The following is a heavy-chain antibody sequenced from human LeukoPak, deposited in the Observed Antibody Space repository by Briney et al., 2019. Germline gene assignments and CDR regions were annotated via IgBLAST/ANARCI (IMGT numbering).Heavy chain of an antibody. CDR1: RFTFSSYS. Sequence: PGGSLRLSCAASRFTFSSYSMNWVRQAPGKGLEWVSSISSSSSYIYYADSVKGRFTISRDNAKNSLYLQMNSLRAEDMALYYCAKDSYSNYYYYYMDVWGKGTTVTVSS. V-gene: IGHV3-21*04. J-gene: IGHJ6*03. CDR2: ISSSSSYI. D-gene: IGHD1-26*01. CDR3: AKDSYSNYYYYYMDV.